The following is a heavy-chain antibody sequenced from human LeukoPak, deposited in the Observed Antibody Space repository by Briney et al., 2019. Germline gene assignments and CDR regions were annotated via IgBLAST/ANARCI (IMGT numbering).Heavy chain of an antibody. J-gene: IGHJ6*02. CDR3: ASQDYYGSGSYGMDV. Sequence: SETLSLTCTVSGGSISSYYWSWIRQPPGKGLEWIGYIYYSGSTNYNPSLKSRVTISVDTSKNQFSLKLSSVTAADTAVYYCASQDYYGSGSYGMDVWGQGTTVTVSS. D-gene: IGHD3-10*01. V-gene: IGHV4-59*08. CDR2: IYYSGST. CDR1: GGSISSYY.